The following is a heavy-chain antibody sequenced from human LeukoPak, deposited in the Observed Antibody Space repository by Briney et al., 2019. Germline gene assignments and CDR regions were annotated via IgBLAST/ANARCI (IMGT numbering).Heavy chain of an antibody. CDR2: IYYSGST. CDR1: GGSISSSSYY. D-gene: IGHD6-13*01. V-gene: IGHV4-61*01. CDR3: ASSWYGEDRNYYYYMDV. J-gene: IGHJ6*03. Sequence: PSETLSLTCTVSGGSISSSSYYWSWIRQPPGKGLEWIGYIYYSGSTNYNPSLKSRVTISVDTSKNQFSLKLSSVTAADTAVYYCASSWYGEDRNYYYYMDVWGKGTTVTVSS.